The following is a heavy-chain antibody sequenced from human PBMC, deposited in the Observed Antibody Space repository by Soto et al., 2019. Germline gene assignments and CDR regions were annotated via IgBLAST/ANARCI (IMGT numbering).Heavy chain of an antibody. CDR1: GFTFSSYG. CDR3: ARDRDYGDYTMHS. V-gene: IGHV3-33*01. CDR2: IWYDGSNK. J-gene: IGHJ5*01. Sequence: QVQLVESGGGVVQPGRSLRLSCAASGFTFSSYGMHWVRQAPGKGLEWVAVIWYDGSNKYYADSVKGRFTISRDNSKNTLYRKLNSRRAEDRAGYYWARDRDYGDYTMHSGAQGTLVTVPS. D-gene: IGHD4-17*01.